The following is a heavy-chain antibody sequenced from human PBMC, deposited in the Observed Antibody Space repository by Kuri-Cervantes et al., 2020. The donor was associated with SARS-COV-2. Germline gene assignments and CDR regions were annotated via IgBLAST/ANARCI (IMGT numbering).Heavy chain of an antibody. CDR1: GFTSSSYA. D-gene: IGHD2-2*01. J-gene: IGHJ4*02. V-gene: IGHV3-23*01. CDR3: AKHYCSSTSCSYYFDY. CDR2: ISGSGGST. Sequence: LKISCAASGFTSSSYAMSWVRQAPGKGLEWVSAISGSGGSTYYADSVKGRFTISRDNSKNTLYLQMNSLRAEDTAVYYCAKHYCSSTSCSYYFDYWGQGTLVTVSS.